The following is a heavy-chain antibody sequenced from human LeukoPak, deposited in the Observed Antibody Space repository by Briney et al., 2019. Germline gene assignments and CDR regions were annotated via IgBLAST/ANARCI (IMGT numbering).Heavy chain of an antibody. D-gene: IGHD2-2*01. CDR3: ARGRCVGRTSCYYFDY. J-gene: IGHJ4*02. CDR2: MNPNIGNT. CDR1: GYTFTNYN. V-gene: IGHV1-8*03. Sequence: VASVKVSCKASGYTFTNYNINWVRQATGQGLEWMGWMNPNIGNTGYAQKFQGRVTITRNTSISTAYMELSSLRSEDTAVYYCARGRCVGRTSCYYFDYWGQGTLVTVSS.